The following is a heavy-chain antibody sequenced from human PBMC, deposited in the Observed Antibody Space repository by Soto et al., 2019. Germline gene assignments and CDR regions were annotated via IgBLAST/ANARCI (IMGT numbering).Heavy chain of an antibody. CDR3: VRGHYFDSSTYPDCMDV. CDR2: TYYRSKWYN. CDR1: GDSVSSNSAT. Sequence: PSQTLSLTCAISGDSVSSNSATWNWIRQSPSRGLEWLGRTYYRSKWYNDYAVSVKSRITINPDTSKNQFSLQLNSVTPEDTAVYYCVRGHYFDSSTYPDCMDVWGQGTTVTVSS. V-gene: IGHV6-1*01. D-gene: IGHD3-22*01. J-gene: IGHJ6*02.